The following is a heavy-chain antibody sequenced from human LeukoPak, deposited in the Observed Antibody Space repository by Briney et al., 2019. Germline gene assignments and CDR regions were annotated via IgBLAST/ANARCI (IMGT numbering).Heavy chain of an antibody. CDR1: GFTLSDHY. D-gene: IGHD3-9*01. Sequence: PGGSLRLSCAASGFTLSDHYMDWVRQAPGKGLEWVSSISSSSSYIYYADSVKGRFTISRDNAKNSLYLQMNSLRAEDTAVYYCARDQNGIRYFDWLLGGGDYWGQGTLVTVSS. CDR3: ARDQNGIRYFDWLLGGGDY. CDR2: ISSSSSYI. V-gene: IGHV3-21*01. J-gene: IGHJ4*02.